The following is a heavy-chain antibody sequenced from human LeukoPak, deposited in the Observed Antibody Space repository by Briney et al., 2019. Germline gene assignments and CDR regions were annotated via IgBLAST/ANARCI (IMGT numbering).Heavy chain of an antibody. CDR3: AGLYTTLTRSTGGRLDS. CDR1: GSTFTNYW. V-gene: IGHV5-51*01. CDR2: IYPGDSHT. Sequence: GESLKISCKTSGSTFTNYWTASVRQMPGQGLEWMGIIYPGDSHTRYSPSSQGQVTISADKSITTAYLQWSSLKASDTAIYYCAGLYTTLTRSTGGRLDSWGQGTLVTVSS. D-gene: IGHD1-1*01. J-gene: IGHJ5*01.